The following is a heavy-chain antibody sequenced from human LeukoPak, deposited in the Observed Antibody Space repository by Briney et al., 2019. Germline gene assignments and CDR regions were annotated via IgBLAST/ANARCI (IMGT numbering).Heavy chain of an antibody. Sequence: PGGSLRLSCAASGFIFSGYWKHWVRQAPGKGLVWLSRIKNDGSITSYADSVKGRFTISRDNAKNTLYLQMNSLRVEDTAVYYCTKSDWFDPWGQGTLVTVSS. CDR2: IKNDGSIT. D-gene: IGHD3-3*01. V-gene: IGHV3-74*01. CDR1: GFIFSGYW. J-gene: IGHJ5*02. CDR3: TKSDWFDP.